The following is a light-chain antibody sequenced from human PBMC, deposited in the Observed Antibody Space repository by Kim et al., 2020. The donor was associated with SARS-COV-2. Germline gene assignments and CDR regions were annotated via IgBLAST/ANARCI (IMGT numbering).Light chain of an antibody. Sequence: EIVLTQSPDTLSLSPGERATLSCRATQSITNNFLAWYQQKPGQAPRLLIFGASRRATGIQDRFSGSGSGTDFTITISRLEPEDFALYYCQQYASSPQTFGQGTKVDIK. J-gene: IGKJ1*01. CDR2: GAS. CDR1: QSITNNF. CDR3: QQYASSPQT. V-gene: IGKV3-20*01.